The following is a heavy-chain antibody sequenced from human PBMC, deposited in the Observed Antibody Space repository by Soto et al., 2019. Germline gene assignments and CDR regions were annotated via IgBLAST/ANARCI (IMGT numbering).Heavy chain of an antibody. Sequence: SQTLSLTCAISGYSVSSNSSAWNWIRQSPSRGLEWLGRTYYRSKWYNDYAVSVKSRITINPDTSKNQFSLQLNSVTPEDTAVYYCAAKVGYCSSTSCPTYYSYYYYMDVWGKGNTVTVSS. V-gene: IGHV6-1*01. CDR1: GYSVSSNSSA. J-gene: IGHJ6*03. D-gene: IGHD2-2*01. CDR3: AAKVGYCSSTSCPTYYSYYYYMDV. CDR2: TYYRSKWYN.